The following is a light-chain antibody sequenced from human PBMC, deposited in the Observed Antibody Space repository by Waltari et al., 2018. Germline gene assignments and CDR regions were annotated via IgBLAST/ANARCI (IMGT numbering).Light chain of an antibody. CDR2: LSSDSDI. Sequence: PGSPPQFRVMLSSDSDIERGSGVPGRFSGSKDTSANAGMLRISGFQSEDEADYYCMILHNNAVVFGGGTRLTVL. CDR3: MILHNNAVV. J-gene: IGLJ3*02. V-gene: IGLV5-45*01.